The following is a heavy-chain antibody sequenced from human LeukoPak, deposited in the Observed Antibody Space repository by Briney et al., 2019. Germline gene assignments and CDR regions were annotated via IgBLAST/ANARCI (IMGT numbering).Heavy chain of an antibody. J-gene: IGHJ4*02. V-gene: IGHV1-69*05. Sequence: GASVKVSCKASGGTFSSYAISWVRQAPGQGLEWMGGIIPIFGTANYAQKFQGRVTITTDESTSTAYMELSGLRSEDTAVYYCARVGLASGGYFDYWGQGTLVTVSS. D-gene: IGHD3-10*01. CDR3: ARVGLASGGYFDY. CDR1: GGTFSSYA. CDR2: IIPIFGTA.